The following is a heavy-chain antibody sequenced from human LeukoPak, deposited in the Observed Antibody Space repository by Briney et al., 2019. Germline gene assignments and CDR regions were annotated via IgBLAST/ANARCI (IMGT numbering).Heavy chain of an antibody. Sequence: SQTLSLTCTVSGGSISSGSYYWTWIRQPAGKGLEWIGRIYTSGGTKYNPSLKSRVTISVDTSKNQFSLKLSSVTAADTAVYYCARDNPTYYYGSGSYHNWFDPWGQGTLVTVSS. CDR3: ARDNPTYYYGSGSYHNWFDP. V-gene: IGHV4-61*02. CDR2: IYTSGGT. D-gene: IGHD3-10*01. J-gene: IGHJ5*02. CDR1: GGSISSGSYY.